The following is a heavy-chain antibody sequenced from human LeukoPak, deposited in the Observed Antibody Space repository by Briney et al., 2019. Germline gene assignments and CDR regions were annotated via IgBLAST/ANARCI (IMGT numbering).Heavy chain of an antibody. D-gene: IGHD2-15*01. CDR1: GYTFTNYY. V-gene: IGHV1-2*02. CDR2: INPNSGGT. CDR3: ARGPSESIAVVVAATLPDY. Sequence: ASVKVSCKASGYTFTNYYIHWVRQAPGQGLEWMGWINPNSGGTNYAQKFQGRVTMTRDTSISTAYMEVSRLRSDDTAVYYCARGPSESIAVVVAATLPDYWGQGTLVTVSS. J-gene: IGHJ4*02.